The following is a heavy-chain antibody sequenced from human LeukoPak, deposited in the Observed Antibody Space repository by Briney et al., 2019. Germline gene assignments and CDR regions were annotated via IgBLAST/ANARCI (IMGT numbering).Heavy chain of an antibody. D-gene: IGHD6-13*01. CDR2: IWYDGSNK. CDR1: GFTFSSYG. J-gene: IGHJ4*02. Sequence: GGSLRLSCAASGFTFSSYGMHWVRQAPGKGLEWVAVIWYDGSNKYYADSVKGRFTISRDNSKNTLYLQMNSLRAEDTAVYYCARDRAAGTGSDYWGQGTLDTVSS. CDR3: ARDRAAGTGSDY. V-gene: IGHV3-33*01.